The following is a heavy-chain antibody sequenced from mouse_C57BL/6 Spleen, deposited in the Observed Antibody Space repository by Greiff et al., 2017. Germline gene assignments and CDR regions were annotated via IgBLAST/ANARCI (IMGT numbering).Heavy chain of an antibody. Sequence: VQLLQPGAELVKPGASVKMSCKASGYTFTSYWITWVKQRPGQGLEWIGYISPGSGSTTHNEQFRSKATLTVNSSSCTAYMQLRSLKSEESEVYCGARGRESNIGYWGKGTTLTVSS. CDR3: ARGRESNIGY. J-gene: IGHJ2*01. V-gene: IGHV1-55*01. CDR2: ISPGSGST. CDR1: GYTFTSYW. D-gene: IGHD2-14*01.